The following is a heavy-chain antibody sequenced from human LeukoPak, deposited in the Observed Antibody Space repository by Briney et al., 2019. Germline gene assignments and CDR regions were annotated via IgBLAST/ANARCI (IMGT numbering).Heavy chain of an antibody. CDR2: IKQDGGEK. Sequence: PGGSLRLSCAASGFTFSSYAMHWVRQAPGKGLEWVASIKQDGGEKRYVDSVKGRFTISRDNTENSLYLQMNSLGAEDTALYYCARVRLANTPEFFQHWGQGTLVTVSS. D-gene: IGHD3-9*01. J-gene: IGHJ1*01. CDR3: ARVRLANTPEFFQH. V-gene: IGHV3-7*03. CDR1: GFTFSSYA.